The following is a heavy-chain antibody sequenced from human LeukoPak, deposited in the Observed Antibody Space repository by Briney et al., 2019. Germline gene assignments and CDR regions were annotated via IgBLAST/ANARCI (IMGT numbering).Heavy chain of an antibody. CDR2: IYYSGST. J-gene: IGHJ5*02. CDR1: GGSISSYY. CDR3: ARDSYGSGSYYGWFDP. Sequence: PSETLSLTCTVSGGSISSYYWSWIRQPPGKGLEWIGYIYYSGSTNYNPSLKSRVTISVDTSKNQFSLKLSSVTAADTAVYYCARDSYGSGSYYGWFDPWGREPWSPSPQ. V-gene: IGHV4-59*01. D-gene: IGHD3-10*01.